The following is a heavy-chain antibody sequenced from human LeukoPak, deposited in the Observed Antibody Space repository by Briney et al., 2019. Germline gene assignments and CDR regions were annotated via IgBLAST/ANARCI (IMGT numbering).Heavy chain of an antibody. J-gene: IGHJ3*02. Sequence: SETLSLTCTVSGGSISSYYWSWIRQPAGKGLEWIGRIYTSGSTNYNPSLKSRVTMSVDTSKNQFSLRLTSVTAADTAVYYCAREGRDISMLRGRNAFDIWGQGTMVTVSS. CDR1: GGSISSYY. CDR2: IYTSGST. V-gene: IGHV4-4*07. D-gene: IGHD3-10*01. CDR3: AREGRDISMLRGRNAFDI.